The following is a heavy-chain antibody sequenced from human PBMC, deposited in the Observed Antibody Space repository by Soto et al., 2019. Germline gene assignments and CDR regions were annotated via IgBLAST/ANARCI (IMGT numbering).Heavy chain of an antibody. J-gene: IGHJ5*02. Sequence: GGSLRLSCAASGFTFSSYVMSWVRQAPGKGLEWVSAISGSGGNTYYADSVKGRFTISRANSTNTLFLQMNSLRAEDTALYFCAKDMGDYYDSSGSWFDPWGQGTLVAVSS. CDR2: ISGSGGNT. D-gene: IGHD3-22*01. CDR1: GFTFSSYV. CDR3: AKDMGDYYDSSGSWFDP. V-gene: IGHV3-23*01.